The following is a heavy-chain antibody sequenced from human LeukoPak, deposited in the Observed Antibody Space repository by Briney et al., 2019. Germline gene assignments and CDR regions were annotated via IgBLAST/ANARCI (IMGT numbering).Heavy chain of an antibody. CDR2: IYYSGST. Sequence: PSETLSLTCTVSGGSISSSSYYWGWIRQPPGKGLEWIGSIYYSGSTYYNPSLKSRVTISVDTSKNQLSLKLSSVTAADTAVYYCARGARRITMVRGYYYYMDVWGKGTTVTISS. CDR1: GGSISSSSYY. V-gene: IGHV4-39*01. CDR3: ARGARRITMVRGYYYYMDV. J-gene: IGHJ6*03. D-gene: IGHD3-10*01.